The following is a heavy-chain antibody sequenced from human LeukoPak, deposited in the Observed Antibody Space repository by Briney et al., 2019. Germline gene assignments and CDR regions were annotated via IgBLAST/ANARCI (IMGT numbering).Heavy chain of an antibody. V-gene: IGHV3-21*01. CDR1: GITFSTYS. Sequence: GGSLRLSCAASGITFSTYSMSWVRLTPGGALDWVSSISGDGTSDIYYADSVKGRFTISRDNTETSLFLQMNSLRAEDTAVYYCASTTNSGWFDWGQGTLVTVSS. J-gene: IGHJ4*02. D-gene: IGHD6-19*01. CDR2: ISGDGTSDI. CDR3: ASTTNSGWFD.